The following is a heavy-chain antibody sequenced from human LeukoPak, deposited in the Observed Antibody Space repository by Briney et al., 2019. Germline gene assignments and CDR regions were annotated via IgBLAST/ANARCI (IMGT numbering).Heavy chain of an antibody. CDR3: ATGPDAFDI. J-gene: IGHJ3*02. CDR2: INHSGST. Sequence: SETLSLTCAVYGGSFSGYYWSWIRQPPGKGLEWIGEINHSGSTNYNPSLKSRVTISVDTSKNQFSLKLSSVTAADAAVYYCATGPDAFDIWGQGTMVTVSS. V-gene: IGHV4-34*01. CDR1: GGSFSGYY.